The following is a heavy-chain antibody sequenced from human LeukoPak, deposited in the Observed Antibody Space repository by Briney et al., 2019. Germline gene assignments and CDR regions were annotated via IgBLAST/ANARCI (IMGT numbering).Heavy chain of an antibody. CDR2: ISSSSSTI. D-gene: IGHD2-2*01. CDR3: ASSPYIVVVPAASNFDY. J-gene: IGHJ4*02. CDR1: GFTFSSYS. V-gene: IGHV3-48*01. Sequence: GGSLRLSCAASGFTFSSYSMNWVRQAPGKGLEWVSYISSSSSTIYYADSVKGRFTISRDNDKNSLYLQMNSLRAEDTAVYYCASSPYIVVVPAASNFDYWGQGTLVTVSS.